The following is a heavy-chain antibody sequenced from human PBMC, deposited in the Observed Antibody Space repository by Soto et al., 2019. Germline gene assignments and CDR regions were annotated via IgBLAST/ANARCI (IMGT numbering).Heavy chain of an antibody. D-gene: IGHD3-3*01. J-gene: IGHJ4*02. CDR2: IKQDGSEK. CDR3: AREPNYDFWSGYAHWDH. Sequence: EVQLVEAGGGLVQPGGSLRLSCAASGFTFSSYWMSWVRQDPGKGLEWVANIKQDGSEKYYVDSVKGRFTISRDNAKKSLYLQMNSLRAEDTAVYYCAREPNYDFWSGYAHWDHWGQGTQVTVSS. V-gene: IGHV3-7*01. CDR1: GFTFSSYW.